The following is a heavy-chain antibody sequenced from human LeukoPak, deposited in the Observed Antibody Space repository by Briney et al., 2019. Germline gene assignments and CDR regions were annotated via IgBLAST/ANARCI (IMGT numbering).Heavy chain of an antibody. CDR3: ARDDALDAFDI. Sequence: SETLSLTCAVYGGSFSGYYWSWIRQPPGKGLEWIGEINHSGSTNYNPSLKSRVTISVDTSKNQFSLKLSSVTAADTAVYYCARDDALDAFDIWGQGTMVTVSS. V-gene: IGHV4-34*01. CDR2: INHSGST. CDR1: GGSFSGYY. J-gene: IGHJ3*02.